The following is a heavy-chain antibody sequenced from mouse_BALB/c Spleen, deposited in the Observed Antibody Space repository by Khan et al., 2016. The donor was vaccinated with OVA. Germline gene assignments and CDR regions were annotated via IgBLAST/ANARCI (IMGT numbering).Heavy chain of an antibody. V-gene: IGHV1-7*01. CDR2: INPTSGYT. Sequence: QVQLQQSGTELAKPGASVKMSCKASGYTFTTYWMHWVKQRPGQGLEWIGYINPTSGYTDYNEKFKDKATLSADKSSSTAYMQLSSLTSEDSAVYYCARDRIYYWGQGTTRTVSS. CDR1: GYTFTTYW. J-gene: IGHJ2*01. CDR3: ARDRIYY.